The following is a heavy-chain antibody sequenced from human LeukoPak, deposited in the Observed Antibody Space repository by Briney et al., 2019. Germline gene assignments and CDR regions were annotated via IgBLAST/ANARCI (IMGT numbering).Heavy chain of an antibody. V-gene: IGHV4-59*01. CDR3: ARRRYFDL. CDR1: GGSISSYY. Sequence: PSETPSLTCTVSGGSISSYYWSWIRQPPGKGLEWIGYIYYSGSTNYNPSLKSRVTISVDTSKNQFSLKLSSVTAADTAVYYCARRRYFDLWGRGTLVTVSS. CDR2: IYYSGST. J-gene: IGHJ2*01.